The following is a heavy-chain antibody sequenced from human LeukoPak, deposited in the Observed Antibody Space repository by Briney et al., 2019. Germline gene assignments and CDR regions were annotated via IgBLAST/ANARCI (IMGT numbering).Heavy chain of an antibody. V-gene: IGHV3-23*01. D-gene: IGHD7-27*01. Sequence: GGSLRLSCAASGFTFSSYAMSWVRQAPGKGLEWVSAISGSGGSTYYADSVKGRFTISRDNSKSTLYLQMNSLRAEDTAVYYCAKPLTGDDAFDTWGQGTMVTVSS. CDR2: ISGSGGST. CDR1: GFTFSSYA. J-gene: IGHJ3*02. CDR3: AKPLTGDDAFDT.